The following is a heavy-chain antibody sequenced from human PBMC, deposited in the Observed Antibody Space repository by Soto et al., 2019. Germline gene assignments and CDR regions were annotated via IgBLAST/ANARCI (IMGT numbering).Heavy chain of an antibody. CDR2: VIGSGDST. Sequence: LRLSCAASGFTFSSYAMTWVRQAPGKGLEWVSSVIGSGDSTYYADSVKGRFTISGDTSKRTLYLQMTSLRGEDTAVYYCAKATNFGMGPDYSYYYGMDVWGQGTTVTVSS. J-gene: IGHJ6*02. D-gene: IGHD3-3*01. V-gene: IGHV3-23*01. CDR3: AKATNFGMGPDYSYYYGMDV. CDR1: GFTFSSYA.